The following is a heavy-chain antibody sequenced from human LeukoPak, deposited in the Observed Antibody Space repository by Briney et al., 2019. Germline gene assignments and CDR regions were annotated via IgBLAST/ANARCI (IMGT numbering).Heavy chain of an antibody. J-gene: IGHJ4*02. CDR2: IYHSGST. D-gene: IGHD3-10*01. Sequence: SETLSLTCTVSGYSISSGYYWGWIRQPPGKGLEWIGSIYHSGSTYYNPSLKSRVTISVDTFKNQFSLKLSSVTAADTAVYYCARWARGSGSYYWDYWGQGTLVTVSS. CDR3: ARWARGSGSYYWDY. CDR1: GYSISSGYY. V-gene: IGHV4-38-2*02.